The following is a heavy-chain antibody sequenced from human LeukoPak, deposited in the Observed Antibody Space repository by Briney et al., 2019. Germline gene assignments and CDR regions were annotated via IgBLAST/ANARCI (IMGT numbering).Heavy chain of an antibody. CDR1: GYTFTGYY. Sequence: ASVKVSCKASGYTFTGYYMHWVRRAPGQGLEWMGWINPNSGGTNYAQKFQGRVTMTRDTSISTAYMELSRLRSDDTAVYYCARGEYYYDSSGYYVGGQYYFDYWGQGTLVTVSS. CDR2: INPNSGGT. D-gene: IGHD3-22*01. J-gene: IGHJ4*02. V-gene: IGHV1-2*02. CDR3: ARGEYYYDSSGYYVGGQYYFDY.